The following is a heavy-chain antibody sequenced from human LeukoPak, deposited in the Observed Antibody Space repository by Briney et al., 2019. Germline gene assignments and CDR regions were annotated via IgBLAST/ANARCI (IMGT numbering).Heavy chain of an antibody. D-gene: IGHD3-22*01. CDR3: ARGESSGSNWFDP. Sequence: PSETLSLTCTVSGGSISSYYWNWIRQPPGRGLEWIGCIYYSGSTNYNPSLKSRVTISVDTPKNQFSLKLSSVTAADTAVYYCARGESSGSNWFDPWGQGTLVTVSS. CDR2: IYYSGST. V-gene: IGHV4-59*01. CDR1: GGSISSYY. J-gene: IGHJ5*02.